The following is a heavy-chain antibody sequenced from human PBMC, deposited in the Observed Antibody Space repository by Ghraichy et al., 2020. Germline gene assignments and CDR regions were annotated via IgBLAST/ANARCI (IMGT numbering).Heavy chain of an antibody. D-gene: IGHD2-21*02. CDR3: ARDREFRYCGGDCYSVAYMDV. CDR2: IIPIFGTA. J-gene: IGHJ6*03. CDR1: GGTFSSYA. Sequence: SVKVSCKASGGTFSSYAISWVRQAPGQGLEWMGGIIPIFGTANYAQKFQGRVTITADESTSTAYMELSSLRSEDTAVYYCARDREFRYCGGDCYSVAYMDVWGKGTTVTVSS. V-gene: IGHV1-69*13.